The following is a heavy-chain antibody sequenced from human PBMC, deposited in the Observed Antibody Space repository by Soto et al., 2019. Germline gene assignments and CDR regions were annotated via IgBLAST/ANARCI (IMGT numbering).Heavy chain of an antibody. J-gene: IGHJ4*02. D-gene: IGHD3-10*01. V-gene: IGHV3-48*03. CDR3: TRAAWFPYLSFY. Sequence: QPGGSLRLSCAASGFTFSRFELHWVRQAPGKGLEWISYISSSGSTAYYASSVEGRFNISRDNANNSVYLQMDSLRAEDTALYYCTRAAWFPYLSFYWGQGALVTVSS. CDR1: GFTFSRFE. CDR2: ISSSGSTA.